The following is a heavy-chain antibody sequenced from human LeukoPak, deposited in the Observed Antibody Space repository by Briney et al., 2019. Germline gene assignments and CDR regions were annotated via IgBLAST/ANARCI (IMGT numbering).Heavy chain of an antibody. D-gene: IGHD5-12*01. CDR2: ISTWSTTI. CDR3: ARNFGYSGYDLDC. V-gene: IGHV3-48*01. J-gene: IGHJ4*02. Sequence: PGGSLRLSCAASGFTFSSHSMNWVRQAPGKGLEWVSYISTWSTTIHYADPVKGRFSISRDNAKNSLYLQMNSLRAEDTAVYYCARNFGYSGYDLDCWGQGSLVTVSS. CDR1: GFTFSSHS.